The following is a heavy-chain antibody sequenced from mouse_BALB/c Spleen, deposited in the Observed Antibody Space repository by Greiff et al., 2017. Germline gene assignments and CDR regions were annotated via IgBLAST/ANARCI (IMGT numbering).Heavy chain of an antibody. CDR1: GYTFTDYW. V-gene: IGHV1-69*01. J-gene: IGHJ2*02. CDR2: IDTSDSYT. Sequence: QVQLQQPGAELVMPGASVKMSCKASGYTFTDYWMHWVKQRPGQGLEWIGAIDTSDSYTSYNQKFKGKATLTVDESSSTAYMQLSSLTSEDSAVYYCARAHYFDYWGQGTSLTVSS. CDR3: ARAHYFDY.